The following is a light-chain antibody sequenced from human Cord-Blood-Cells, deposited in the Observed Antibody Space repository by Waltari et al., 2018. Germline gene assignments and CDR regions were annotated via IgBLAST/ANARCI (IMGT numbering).Light chain of an antibody. CDR2: AAS. J-gene: IGKJ2*01. Sequence: AIRLTPSPSSFSASTGARVTITCRASPGISSYLAWYQQKPGKAPKLLIYAASTLQSGVPSRFSGSGSGTDFTLTISCLQSEDFATYYCQQYYSYPHTFGQGTKLEIK. CDR1: PGISSY. CDR3: QQYYSYPHT. V-gene: IGKV1-8*01.